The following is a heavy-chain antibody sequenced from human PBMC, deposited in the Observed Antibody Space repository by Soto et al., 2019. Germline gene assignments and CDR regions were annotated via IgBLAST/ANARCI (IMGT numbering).Heavy chain of an antibody. CDR2: ISAYNGNT. CDR3: ATGGPYDTSAYYSAFDI. V-gene: IGHV1-18*01. Sequence: ASVKVSCKASGYTFTSYGISWVRQAPGQGLEWMGWISAYNGNTNYAQKLQGRVTMTTDTSTSTAYMELRSLRSDDTAVYYCATGGPYDTSAYYSAFDIWGQGTMVTVSS. D-gene: IGHD3-22*01. CDR1: GYTFTSYG. J-gene: IGHJ3*02.